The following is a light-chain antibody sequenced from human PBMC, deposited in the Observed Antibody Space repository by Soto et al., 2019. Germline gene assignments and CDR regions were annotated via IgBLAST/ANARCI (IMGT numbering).Light chain of an antibody. CDR1: SSNIGSNT. J-gene: IGLJ1*01. CDR2: SNN. CDR3: QSYDSSLSGFYV. Sequence: QSVLTQPPSASGTPGQRVTISCSGSSSNIGSNTVNWYQQLPGTAPKHLIFSNNQRPSGVPDRFSGSKSGTSASLAISGLQPEDEADYYCQSYDSSLSGFYVFGTGTKVTVL. V-gene: IGLV1-44*01.